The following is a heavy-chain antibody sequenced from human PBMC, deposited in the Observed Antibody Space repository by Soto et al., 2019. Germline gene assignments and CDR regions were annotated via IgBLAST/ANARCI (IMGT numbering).Heavy chain of an antibody. CDR3: TTERCTGTNCYVKNAFDV. Sequence: EVQLLESGGGLVEPGGSLRLSCAASGFTFNDAWMTWVRQGPGKGLEWVGRIKTIAGGGTTDYTAPVKGRFNISRDDSKNTVYLQMNSLKIEVTAVYYCTTERCTGTNCYVKNAFDVWGQGTMVTVSS. CDR1: GFTFNDAW. V-gene: IGHV3-15*01. D-gene: IGHD1-1*01. J-gene: IGHJ3*01. CDR2: IKTIAGGGTT.